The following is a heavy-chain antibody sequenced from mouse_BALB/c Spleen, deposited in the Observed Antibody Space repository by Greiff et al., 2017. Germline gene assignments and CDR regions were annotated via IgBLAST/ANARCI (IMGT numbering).Heavy chain of an antibody. CDR1: GFTFSSYG. J-gene: IGHJ4*01. CDR3: ARGGITTRDYAMDY. Sequence: EVQVVESGGDLVKPGGSLKLSCAASGFTFSSYGMSWVRQTPDKRLEWVATLSSGGSYTYYPDSVKGRFTISRDNAKNTLYLQMSSLKSEDTAMYYCARGGITTRDYAMDYWGQGTSVTVSS. V-gene: IGHV5-6*01. CDR2: LSSGGSYT. D-gene: IGHD2-4*01.